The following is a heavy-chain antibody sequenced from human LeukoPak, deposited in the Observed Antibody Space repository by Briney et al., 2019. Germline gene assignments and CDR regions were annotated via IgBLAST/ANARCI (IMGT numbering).Heavy chain of an antibody. D-gene: IGHD6-13*01. CDR3: ARDSTGMASSSEAFDI. CDR2: IYPGDSDT. V-gene: IGHV5-51*01. J-gene: IGHJ3*02. Sequence: GESLKISCKGSGYSFTSYWIGWVRQMPGKGLEWMGIIYPGDSDTRYSPSFQGQVTISADKSISTAYLQWSSLKASDTAMYYCARDSTGMASSSEAFDIWGQGTMVTVSS. CDR1: GYSFTSYW.